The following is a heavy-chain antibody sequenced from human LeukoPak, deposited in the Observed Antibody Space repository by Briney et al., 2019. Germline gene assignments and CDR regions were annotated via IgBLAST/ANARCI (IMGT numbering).Heavy chain of an antibody. CDR2: ISGDGTRT. Sequence: GGSLRLSCAASGFGFSSYAMTWARQAPVKGLEWVSAISGDGTRTYYADSVKGRFTISRDNSKNTLYLEMSSLRVEDTAIYYCAKWPEGAMDYFDYWGQGTLVTVSS. CDR3: AKWPEGAMDYFDY. V-gene: IGHV3-23*01. CDR1: GFGFSSYA. D-gene: IGHD3-16*01. J-gene: IGHJ4*02.